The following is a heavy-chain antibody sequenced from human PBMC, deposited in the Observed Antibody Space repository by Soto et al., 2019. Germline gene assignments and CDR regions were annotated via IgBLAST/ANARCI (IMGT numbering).Heavy chain of an antibody. CDR3: ARERVYDCPASYCYALSGLDV. Sequence: QVQLVQSGAEVKKPGASVKVSCTASGYTFIDYYMHWVRQAPGQGLEWMGWINPSSGGTHYAQKFQGRVAMTRDTSSSIVYREVSRLKSDDTAMYYCARERVYDCPASYCYALSGLDVWGQGTRVTVSS. V-gene: IGHV1-2*02. CDR2: INPSSGGT. D-gene: IGHD2-15*01. J-gene: IGHJ6*02. CDR1: GYTFIDYY.